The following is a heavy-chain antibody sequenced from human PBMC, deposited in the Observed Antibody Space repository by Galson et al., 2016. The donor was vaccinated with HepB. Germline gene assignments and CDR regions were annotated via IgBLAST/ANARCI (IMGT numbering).Heavy chain of an antibody. CDR3: ATATDYAFDI. CDR1: GFPFGSYA. V-gene: IGHV3-30*03. CDR2: IGYEGRSK. Sequence: SLRLSCAASGFPFGSYAMSWVRQAPGKGLEWVAAIGYEGRSKYYIDSVKGRFTISRDNSKNTFSLQMNSLRVEDTALYYCATATDYAFDIWGQGTMVNVAS. D-gene: IGHD3/OR15-3a*01. J-gene: IGHJ3*02.